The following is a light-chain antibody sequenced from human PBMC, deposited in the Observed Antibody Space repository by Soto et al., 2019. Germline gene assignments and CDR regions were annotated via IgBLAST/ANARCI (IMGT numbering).Light chain of an antibody. J-gene: IGKJ1*01. V-gene: IGKV1-5*03. CDR2: KAS. Sequence: DIQMTQSPSTLSGSVGDRVTITCRASQTISSWLAWYQQKPGKAPKLLIYKASTLKSGVPSRFSGSGSGTEFTLTISSLQPDDFAVSYCQQYGSSPRTFGQVTKVDIK. CDR3: QQYGSSPRT. CDR1: QTISSW.